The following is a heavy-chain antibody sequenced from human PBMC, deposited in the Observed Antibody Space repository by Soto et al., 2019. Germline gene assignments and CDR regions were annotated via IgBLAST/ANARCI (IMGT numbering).Heavy chain of an antibody. CDR3: ARGRYGDY. Sequence: QVHLVQSGAEVKKPGASVKVSCKGSGYTFTTYGITWVRQAPGQGLEWMGWISAHNGNANYAQKLQGRVTVTRDTSTSTAYMELRSLRSDDTAVYYCARGRYGDYWGQGALVTVSS. J-gene: IGHJ4*02. V-gene: IGHV1-18*01. CDR2: ISAHNGNA. CDR1: GYTFTTYG. D-gene: IGHD1-1*01.